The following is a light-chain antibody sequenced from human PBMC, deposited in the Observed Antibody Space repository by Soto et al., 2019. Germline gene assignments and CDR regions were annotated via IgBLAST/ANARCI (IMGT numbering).Light chain of an antibody. V-gene: IGLV2-14*01. Sequence: QSALTQPASVSGSPGQSITISCTGTSSDVGAYNSVSWYQHYPGKAPRLIIYDVSNRPSGLSYRFSGFKSGNTASLTIFGLQAEDEVDYYCSSYTSTNSHCVFGPGTKV. J-gene: IGLJ1*01. CDR3: SSYTSTNSHCV. CDR1: SSDVGAYNS. CDR2: DVS.